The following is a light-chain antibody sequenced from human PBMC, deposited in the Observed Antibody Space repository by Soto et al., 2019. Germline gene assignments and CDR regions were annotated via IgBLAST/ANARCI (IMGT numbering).Light chain of an antibody. CDR1: QSISSN. J-gene: IGKJ4*01. CDR3: QQYNNWPPLT. CDR2: GVS. Sequence: EVVMTQSPATLSVSPGEGATLSCRASQSISSNLAWYQQKPGQAPRLLIHGVSTRATGIPARFSGSGSGTEFTLTISSLQSEDFAVYYCQQYNNWPPLTFGGGTKVEIK. V-gene: IGKV3-15*01.